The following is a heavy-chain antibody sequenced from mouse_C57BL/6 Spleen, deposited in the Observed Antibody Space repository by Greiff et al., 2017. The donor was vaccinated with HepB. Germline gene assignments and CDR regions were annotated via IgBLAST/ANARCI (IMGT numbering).Heavy chain of an antibody. CDR3: ARSPIYYGNFYAMDY. V-gene: IGHV8-12*01. CDR2: IYWDDDK. J-gene: IGHJ4*01. D-gene: IGHD2-1*01. CDR1: GFSLSTSGMG. Sequence: QVQLKVSGPGILQSSQTLSLTCSFSGFSLSTSGMGVSWIRQPSGKGLEWLAHIYWDDDKRYNPSLKSRLTISKDTSRNQVFLKITSVDTADTATYYCARSPIYYGNFYAMDYWGQGTSVTVSS.